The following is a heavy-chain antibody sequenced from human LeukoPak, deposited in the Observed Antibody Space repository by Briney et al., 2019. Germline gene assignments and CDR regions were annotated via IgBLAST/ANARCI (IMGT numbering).Heavy chain of an antibody. CDR1: GGSFSGYY. D-gene: IGHD3-16*02. CDR3: ARGRHMITFGGVIVQPVYYFDY. Sequence: PSETLSLTCAVYGGSFSGYYWSWIRQPPGKGLEWIGEINHSGSTNYNPSLKSRVTISVDTSKNQFSLKLSSVTAADTAVYYCARGRHMITFGGVIVQPVYYFDYWGQGTLVAVSS. CDR2: INHSGST. J-gene: IGHJ4*02. V-gene: IGHV4-34*01.